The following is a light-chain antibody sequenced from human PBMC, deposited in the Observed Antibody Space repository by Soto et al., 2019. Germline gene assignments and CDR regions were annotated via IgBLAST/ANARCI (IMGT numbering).Light chain of an antibody. J-gene: IGKJ4*01. CDR2: KAS. Sequence: PSTLSASVGDRVTITCRASQSISTWLAWYQQKPGKAPKLLIYKASSLEGGVPSRFSGSGSGTEFYITISSLQPDDFATYYCQQYNTYPLTFGGGTKWIS. CDR3: QQYNTYPLT. V-gene: IGKV1-5*03. CDR1: QSISTW.